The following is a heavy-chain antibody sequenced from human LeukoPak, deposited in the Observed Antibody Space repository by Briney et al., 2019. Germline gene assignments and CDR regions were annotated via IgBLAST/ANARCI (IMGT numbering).Heavy chain of an antibody. D-gene: IGHD3-10*01. CDR1: AGSISSYY. Sequence: PSETLSLTCTVSAGSISSYYWSWIRQPPGKGLEWIGYIYYSGYTNYNPSLKSRVTISVDTSKNQFSLKLSSVTAADTAVYYCARTTMVRGTYYMDVWGKGTTVTVSS. CDR2: IYYSGYT. J-gene: IGHJ6*03. V-gene: IGHV4-59*01. CDR3: ARTTMVRGTYYMDV.